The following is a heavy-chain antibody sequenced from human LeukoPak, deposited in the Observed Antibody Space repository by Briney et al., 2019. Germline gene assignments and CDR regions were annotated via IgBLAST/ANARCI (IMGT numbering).Heavy chain of an antibody. CDR3: ARVAGYCDSTSNCYSDY. J-gene: IGHJ4*02. CDR1: GFNFNIYT. V-gene: IGHV3-21*01. CDR2: ISSRGTNI. D-gene: IGHD2-2*01. Sequence: SGGSLRLSCAAPGFNFNIYTINWVRQAPGKGLEWVSSISSRGTNIYYADSVKGRFTVSRDNAKNSLFLQMNSLRAEDTAVYYCARVAGYCDSTSNCYSDYWGQRTLATVSS.